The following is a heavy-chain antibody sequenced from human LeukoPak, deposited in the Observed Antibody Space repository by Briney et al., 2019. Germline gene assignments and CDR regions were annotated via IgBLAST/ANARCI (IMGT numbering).Heavy chain of an antibody. Sequence: SETLSLTCTVSGGSISSYYWSWILQPPGKGLEWIGYIYYSGSTNYNPSLKSRVTISVDTSKNQFSLKLSSVTAADTAVYYCASTYMVRGVRGSGMDVWGQGTTVTVSS. CDR2: IYYSGST. J-gene: IGHJ6*02. V-gene: IGHV4-59*08. CDR1: GGSISSYY. CDR3: ASTYMVRGVRGSGMDV. D-gene: IGHD3-10*01.